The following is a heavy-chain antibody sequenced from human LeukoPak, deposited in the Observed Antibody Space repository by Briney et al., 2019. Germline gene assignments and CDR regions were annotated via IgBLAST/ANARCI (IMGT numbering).Heavy chain of an antibody. CDR2: IYYSGST. Sequence: PSETLSLTCTVSGGSISSGDYYWSWIRQPPGKGLEWIGYIYYSGSTYYNPSLKSRVTISVDTSKNQFSLKLSSVTAADTAAYYCARTIVVVPAAHTTNYFDYWGQGTLVTVSS. D-gene: IGHD2-2*01. CDR3: ARTIVVVPAAHTTNYFDY. J-gene: IGHJ4*02. CDR1: GGSISSGDYY. V-gene: IGHV4-30-4*01.